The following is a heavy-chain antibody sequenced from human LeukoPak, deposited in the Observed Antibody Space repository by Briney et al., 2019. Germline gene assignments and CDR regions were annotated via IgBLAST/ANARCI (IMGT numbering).Heavy chain of an antibody. V-gene: IGHV4-30-2*01. Sequence: SETLSLTCTVSGGFITSAGYYWSWIRQPPGKGLEWIGYIYHSGSTYYKPSLKSRVTMSLDRSKNQFSLKLTSVTAADTAIYYCARPFGSGSYGSLDVWGQGTTVTVSS. CDR2: IYHSGST. CDR3: ARPFGSGSYGSLDV. CDR1: GGFITSAGYY. J-gene: IGHJ6*02. D-gene: IGHD3-10*01.